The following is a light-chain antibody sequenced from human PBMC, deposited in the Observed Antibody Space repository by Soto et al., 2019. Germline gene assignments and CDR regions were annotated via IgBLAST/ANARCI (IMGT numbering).Light chain of an antibody. V-gene: IGKV1-5*01. CDR2: DAS. CDR1: QSISSW. J-gene: IGKJ1*01. CDR3: QQYNSYSLT. Sequence: DIQMTQSPSTLSASVGDRVTITCRASQSISSWLAWYQQKPGKAPKLLIYDASSLESGVPSRCSGSGSGTEFNLTISSLHPADFATYYCQQYNSYSLTFGQGNKVAIK.